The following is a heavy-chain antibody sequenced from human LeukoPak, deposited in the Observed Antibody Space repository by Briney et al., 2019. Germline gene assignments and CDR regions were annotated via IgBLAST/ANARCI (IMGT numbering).Heavy chain of an antibody. Sequence: QSGGSLRLSCAASGFTFSSYGMHWVRQAPGKGLEWVAVISYDGSNKYYADSVKGRFTISRDNSKNTLYLQMNSLRAEDTAVYYCAKTHSSSWGYMDVWGKGTTVTVSS. D-gene: IGHD6-13*01. CDR2: ISYDGSNK. J-gene: IGHJ6*03. CDR1: GFTFSSYG. V-gene: IGHV3-30*18. CDR3: AKTHSSSWGYMDV.